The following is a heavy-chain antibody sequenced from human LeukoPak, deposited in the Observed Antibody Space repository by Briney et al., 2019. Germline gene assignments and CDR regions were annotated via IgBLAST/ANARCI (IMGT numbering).Heavy chain of an antibody. D-gene: IGHD3-3*02. CDR2: ISGSGGST. V-gene: IGHV3-23*01. Sequence: PGGSLRLSRAASGFTFSSYAMSWVRQAPGKGLEWVSAISGSGGSTYYADSVKGRFTISRDNSKNTLYLQMNSLRAEDTAVYYCAKSPVSRAEHYYFDYWGQGTLVTVSS. CDR1: GFTFSSYA. CDR3: AKSPVSRAEHYYFDY. J-gene: IGHJ4*02.